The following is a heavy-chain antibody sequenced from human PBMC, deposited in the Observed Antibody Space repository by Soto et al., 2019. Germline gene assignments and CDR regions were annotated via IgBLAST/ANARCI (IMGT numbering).Heavy chain of an antibody. CDR3: ARQATVVTPSYDY. V-gene: IGHV1-18*01. Sequence: ASVKVSCKTSGYTFTNYGISWVRQAPGQGLEWMGWITTDKGKTTYAQKFQGRVTMTTDTSTSTAYMELRSLRSDDTAMYYCARQATVVTPSYDYWGQGTLVTV. CDR1: GYTFTNYG. D-gene: IGHD4-17*01. CDR2: ITTDKGKT. J-gene: IGHJ4*02.